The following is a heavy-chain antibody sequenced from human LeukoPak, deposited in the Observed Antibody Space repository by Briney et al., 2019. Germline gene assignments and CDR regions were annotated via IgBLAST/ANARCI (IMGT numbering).Heavy chain of an antibody. CDR2: ISGSGGST. D-gene: IGHD6-13*01. V-gene: IGHV3-23*01. J-gene: IGHJ4*02. Sequence: PGGSLRLSCAASGFTFSSYAMSWDRQAPGKGLEWVSGISGSGGSTYYADSVKGRFTISRDNSKNTLYVQMNSLRAEDTAVYYCAKEGAIAGTSPVDYWGQGTLVTVSS. CDR3: AKEGAIAGTSPVDY. CDR1: GFTFSSYA.